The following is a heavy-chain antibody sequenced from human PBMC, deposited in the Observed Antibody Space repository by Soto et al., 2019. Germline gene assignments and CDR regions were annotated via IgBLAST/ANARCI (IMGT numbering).Heavy chain of an antibody. CDR2: ISSTSTYI. V-gene: IGHV3-21*01. D-gene: IGHD6-19*01. Sequence: GGSLRLSCAASGFSFSTYTLNWVRQAPGKGLEWVSSISSTSTYIHYADSVKGRFTISRDNAKSSLYLQMTSLGAEDTAVYFCVSGYNSGFLQHWGQGTLVTVSS. CDR1: GFSFSTYT. CDR3: VSGYNSGFLQH. J-gene: IGHJ4*02.